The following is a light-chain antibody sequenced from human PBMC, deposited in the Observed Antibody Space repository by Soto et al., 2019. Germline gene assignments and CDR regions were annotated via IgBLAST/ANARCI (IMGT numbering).Light chain of an antibody. J-gene: IGLJ1*01. CDR1: SSDVGGYNY. V-gene: IGLV2-14*01. Sequence: QSALAQPASVSGSPGQSITISCTGTSSDVGGYNYVCWYQHHPGKAPKLIISEVSNRPSGVSDRFSGSKSGNTASLTISGLQPEDEADYYCTSFTSSTNYVFGTGTKVTV. CDR3: TSFTSSTNYV. CDR2: EVS.